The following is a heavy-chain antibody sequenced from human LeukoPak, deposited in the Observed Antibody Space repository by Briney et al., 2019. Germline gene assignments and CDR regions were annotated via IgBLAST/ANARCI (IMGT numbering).Heavy chain of an antibody. Sequence: ASVKVSRKASGYTFTSYYMHKMGQAAGQGLKRMEIINPSGGSTSYAQKFQGRVTITADESTSTAYMELSSLRSEDTAVYYCASRGGRFLEWLDPYYYMDVWGKGTTVTVSS. D-gene: IGHD3-3*01. CDR2: INPSGGST. CDR3: ASRGGRFLEWLDPYYYMDV. V-gene: IGHV1-46*01. J-gene: IGHJ6*03. CDR1: GYTFTSYY.